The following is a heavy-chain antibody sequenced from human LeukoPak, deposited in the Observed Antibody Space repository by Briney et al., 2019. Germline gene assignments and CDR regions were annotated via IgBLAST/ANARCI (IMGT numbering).Heavy chain of an antibody. J-gene: IGHJ4*02. V-gene: IGHV3-30*04. CDR1: GLTFSSYA. CDR3: ARDTDSSGWYSFFDY. CDR2: ISYDGSNK. D-gene: IGHD6-19*01. Sequence: PGGSLRLSCAASGLTFSSYAMHWVRQAPGKGLEWVAVISYDGSNKYYADSVKGRFTLSRDNSKNTLYLQMNSLRAEDTAVYYCARDTDSSGWYSFFDYWGQGTLVTVSS.